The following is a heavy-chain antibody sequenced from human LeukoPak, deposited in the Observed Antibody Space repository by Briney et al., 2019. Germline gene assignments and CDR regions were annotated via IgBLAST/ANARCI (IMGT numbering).Heavy chain of an antibody. CDR1: GYSFTSYW. CDR3: ARRGAPIAANYL. Sequence: RGESLKISCKGSGYSFTSYWITWVRQMPGKGLEWMGRIDPTDSYTDYSPSFQGHVTISADKSISTAYLQWSSLKASDNAMYYCARRGAPIAANYLWGQGTLVTVSS. CDR2: IDPTDSYT. J-gene: IGHJ5*02. D-gene: IGHD6-13*01. V-gene: IGHV5-10-1*01.